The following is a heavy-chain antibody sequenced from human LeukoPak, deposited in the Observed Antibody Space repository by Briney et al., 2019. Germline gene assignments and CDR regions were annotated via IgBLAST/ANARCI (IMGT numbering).Heavy chain of an antibody. CDR3: AGETTDWYFDL. CDR1: GGSISSSSYY. CDR2: IYYSGST. Sequence: SETLSLTCTVSGGSISSSSYYWGWIRQPPGKGLEWIGSIYYSGSTYYNPSLKSRVTISVDTSKNQFSLKLSSVTAADTAVYYCAGETTDWYFDLWGRGTLVTVSS. J-gene: IGHJ2*01. V-gene: IGHV4-39*07. D-gene: IGHD1-14*01.